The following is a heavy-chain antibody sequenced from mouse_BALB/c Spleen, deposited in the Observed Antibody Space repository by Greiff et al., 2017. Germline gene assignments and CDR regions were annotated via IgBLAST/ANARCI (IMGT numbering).Heavy chain of an antibody. CDR1: GYSFTSYY. J-gene: IGHJ4*01. CDR2: IFPGSGNT. CDR3: ARGIYYGNYVGAMDY. Sequence: VQLQQSGPELVKPGASVKISCKASGYSFTSYYIHWVKQRPGQGLEWIGWIFPGSGNTKYNEKFKGKATLTADTSSSTAYMQLSSLTSEDSAVYFCARGIYYGNYVGAMDYWGQGTSVTVSS. V-gene: IGHV1-66*01. D-gene: IGHD2-1*01.